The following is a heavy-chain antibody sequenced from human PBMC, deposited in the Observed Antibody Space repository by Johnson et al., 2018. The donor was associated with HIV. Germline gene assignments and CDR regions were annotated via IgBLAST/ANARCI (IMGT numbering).Heavy chain of an antibody. V-gene: IGHV3-43D*03. CDR3: AKDPPGS. Sequence: VQLVESGGGLIQPGGSLRLSCAASGFTFADFAMHWVRQAPGKGLEWVSLISWDGGRTYYADSVKGRFTISRDNRKNSLYLQMNSLRPEDTALYYCAKDPPGSWGQGTMVTVSS. D-gene: IGHD1-26*01. CDR2: ISWDGGRT. CDR1: GFTFADFA. J-gene: IGHJ3*01.